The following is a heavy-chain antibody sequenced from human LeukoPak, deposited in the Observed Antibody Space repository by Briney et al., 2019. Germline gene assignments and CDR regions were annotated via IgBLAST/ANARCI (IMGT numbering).Heavy chain of an antibody. CDR1: GFTFSSYA. D-gene: IGHD5-18*01. V-gene: IGHV3-23*01. Sequence: PGGSLRLSCAASGFTFSSYAMSWVRQAPGKGLEWVSAISGSGGSTYYADSVKGRFTISRDNSKNALYLQMNSLRAEDTAVYYCAKDQGTGYSYGNYFDDWGQGTLVTVSS. CDR2: ISGSGGST. J-gene: IGHJ4*02. CDR3: AKDQGTGYSYGNYFDD.